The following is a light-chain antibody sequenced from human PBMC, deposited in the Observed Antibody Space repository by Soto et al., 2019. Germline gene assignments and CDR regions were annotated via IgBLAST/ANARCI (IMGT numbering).Light chain of an antibody. CDR2: DTT. CDR1: QSVKSH. CDR3: QQRGNWPVT. J-gene: IGKJ4*01. Sequence: IVLTQSPATLSLSPGERATLSCRASQSVKSHVAWYQLKPGQSPRLLIFDTTNTATGTPTRFSGSGSGTDFTLTISRLEPEDFAVYYCQQRGNWPVTFGCGTKVEI. V-gene: IGKV3-11*01.